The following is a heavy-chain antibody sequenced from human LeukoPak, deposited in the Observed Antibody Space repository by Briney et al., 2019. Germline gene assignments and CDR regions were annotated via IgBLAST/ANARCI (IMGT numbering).Heavy chain of an antibody. D-gene: IGHD1-26*01. CDR2: SSGSGGST. CDR1: GFTFSSYA. V-gene: IGHV3-23*01. CDR3: AKELLGSGSYGDYFDY. Sequence: GGSLRLSCAASGFTFSSYAMSWVRQAPGKGLGWVSASSGSGGSTYYADSVKDRLTISIDNSKNTLYLQMNSLRAEETAVYYCAKELLGSGSYGDYFDYWGQGTLVTVSS. J-gene: IGHJ4*02.